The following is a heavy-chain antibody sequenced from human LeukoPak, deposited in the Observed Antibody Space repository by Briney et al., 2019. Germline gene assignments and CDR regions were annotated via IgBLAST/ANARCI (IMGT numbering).Heavy chain of an antibody. V-gene: IGHV1-69*13. CDR2: IIPIFGTA. CDR1: GGTFSSYA. J-gene: IGHJ4*02. CDR3: ARVGSLAAAADY. Sequence: ASVKVSCKASGGTFSSYAISWVRQAPGQGLEWMGGIIPIFGTANYAQKFQGRVTITADESTSTAYMELSSLRSEDTAVYYCARVGSLAAAADYWGQGTLVTVSS. D-gene: IGHD6-25*01.